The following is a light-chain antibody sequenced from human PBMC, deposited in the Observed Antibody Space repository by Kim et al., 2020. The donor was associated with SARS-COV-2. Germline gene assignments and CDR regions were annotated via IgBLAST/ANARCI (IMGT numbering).Light chain of an antibody. V-gene: IGLV3-19*01. CDR1: SLRSYY. CDR3: NSRDSSGNRWV. J-gene: IGLJ3*02. CDR2: GKN. Sequence: SSELTQDPAVSVALGQTVRITCQGDSLRSYYASWYQQKPGQAPVLVIYGKNNRPSGIPDRFSGSSSGNTASLTITGAQAEDEAYYYCNSRDSSGNRWVFG.